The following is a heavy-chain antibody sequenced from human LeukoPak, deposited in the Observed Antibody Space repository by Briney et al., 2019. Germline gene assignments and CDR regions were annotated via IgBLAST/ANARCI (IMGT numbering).Heavy chain of an antibody. J-gene: IGHJ3*02. CDR3: ARASELPFLEWLWGAFDI. D-gene: IGHD3-3*01. CDR2: ISSNGGST. V-gene: IGHV3-64*01. CDR1: GFTFSSYA. Sequence: GGSLRLSCAASGFTFSSYAMHWVRQAPGKGLEYVSAISSNGGSTYYANSVKGRFTISRDNSKNTLYLQMGSLRAEDMAVYYCARASELPFLEWLWGAFDIWGQGTMVTVSS.